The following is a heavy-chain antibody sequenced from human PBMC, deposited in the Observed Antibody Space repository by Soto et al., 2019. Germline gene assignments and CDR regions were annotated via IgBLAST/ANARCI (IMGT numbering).Heavy chain of an antibody. V-gene: IGHV4-59*08. Sequence: SETLSLTCTVSGGSISSYYWSWIRQPPGKGLEWIGYIYYSGSTNYNPSLKSRVTISVDTSKNQFSLKLSSVTAADTAVYYCARRSYYGSGSYYLGGYYYYGMDVWGQGTTVNVSS. CDR3: ARRSYYGSGSYYLGGYYYYGMDV. J-gene: IGHJ6*02. D-gene: IGHD3-10*01. CDR2: IYYSGST. CDR1: GGSISSYY.